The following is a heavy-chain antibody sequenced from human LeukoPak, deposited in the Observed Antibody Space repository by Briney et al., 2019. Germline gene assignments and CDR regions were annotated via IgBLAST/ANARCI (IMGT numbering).Heavy chain of an antibody. CDR2: ISGSGGSS. J-gene: IGHJ6*02. D-gene: IGHD2-15*01. CDR1: GFTFSSYG. Sequence: SGGSLRLSCAASGFTFSSYGMSWVRQAPGKGLEWVSLISGSGGSSYYADSVKGRFTISRDNYKNTLYLQMNSLRAEDTAVYHCAILLGYCSSGSCLNVWGQGTTVTVSS. CDR3: AILLGYCSSGSCLNV. V-gene: IGHV3-23*01.